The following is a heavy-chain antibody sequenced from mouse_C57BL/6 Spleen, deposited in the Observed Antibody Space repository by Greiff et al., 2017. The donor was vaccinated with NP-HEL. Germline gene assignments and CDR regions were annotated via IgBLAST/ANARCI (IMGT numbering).Heavy chain of an antibody. CDR3: TRGGVACPAWFAY. CDR2: IDPETGGT. V-gene: IGHV1-15*01. D-gene: IGHD1-1*01. CDR1: GYTFTDYE. Sequence: QVQLKQSGAELVRPGASVTLSCTASGYTFTDYEMHWVPQTPVHGLEWIGAIDPETGGTAYTQTFKGKAILTADKSSSTAYMELRSLTSEDSAVYYCTRGGVACPAWFAYWGQGTLVTVSA. J-gene: IGHJ3*01.